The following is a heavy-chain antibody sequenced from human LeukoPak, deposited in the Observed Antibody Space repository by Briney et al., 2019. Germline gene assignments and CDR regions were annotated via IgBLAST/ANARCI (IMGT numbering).Heavy chain of an antibody. CDR2: IKSKTDGGAA. V-gene: IGHV3-15*01. Sequence: GGSLRLSCAASGFTFNHAWMTWXRQAPXRGXXXXXRIKSKTDGGAADYAAPVKGRFSISRDDSKNTLYLQMNSLKTEDTAVYYCTKVSASYSFEYWGQGTLVSVSS. CDR3: TKVSASYSFEY. CDR1: GFTFNHAW. D-gene: IGHD6-6*01. J-gene: IGHJ4*02.